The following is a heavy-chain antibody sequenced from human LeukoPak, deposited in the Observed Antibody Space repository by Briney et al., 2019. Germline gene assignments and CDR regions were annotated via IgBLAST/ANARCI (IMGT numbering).Heavy chain of an antibody. CDR3: ARGNYYDSSGYYYFDY. D-gene: IGHD3-22*01. CDR1: GGSISRGGYY. V-gene: IGHV4-31*03. Sequence: SETLSLTCTVSGGSISRGGYYWSWIRQPPGKGLEWIGYIYYSGSTYYNPSLKSRVTISVDTSKNQFSLKLSSVTAADTAVYYCARGNYYDSSGYYYFDYWGQGTLVTVSS. J-gene: IGHJ4*02. CDR2: IYYSGST.